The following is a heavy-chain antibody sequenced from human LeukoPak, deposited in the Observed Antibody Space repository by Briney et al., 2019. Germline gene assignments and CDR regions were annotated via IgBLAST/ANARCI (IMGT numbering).Heavy chain of an antibody. CDR1: GFSISSYS. D-gene: IGHD1-7*01. CDR2: ISSSSSTI. CDR3: ARVFRTTWDY. J-gene: IGHJ4*02. V-gene: IGHV3-48*01. Sequence: GGSLRLSCAASGFSISSYSINWVRQAPGKSLEWVSYISSSSSTIYYADSVKGRFTISRDNAKDSLFLQMNSLRAEDTAVYYCARVFRTTWDYWGQGTLVTVSS.